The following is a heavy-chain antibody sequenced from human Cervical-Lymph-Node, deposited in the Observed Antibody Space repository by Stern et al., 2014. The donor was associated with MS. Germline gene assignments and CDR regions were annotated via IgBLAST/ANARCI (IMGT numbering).Heavy chain of an antibody. CDR2: IWHDGSKT. CDR1: GFTFSHYG. D-gene: IGHD4-11*01. J-gene: IGHJ4*02. V-gene: IGHV3-33*01. Sequence: VQLVESGGGVVQPGRSLRLSCIASGFTFSHYGMHWVRQAPGKGLGWVATIWHDGSKTYYADSVRGRFTISRDNSKNTLSLQMNSMRVDDTAVYYCVRDWSSNAYKSEDYWGQGTLVTVSS. CDR3: VRDWSSNAYKSEDY.